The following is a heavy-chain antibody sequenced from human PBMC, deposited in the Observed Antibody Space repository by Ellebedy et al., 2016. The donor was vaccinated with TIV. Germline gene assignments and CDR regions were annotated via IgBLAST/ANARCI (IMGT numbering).Heavy chain of an antibody. CDR1: GYSFPNYW. Sequence: GGSLRLXCKGSGYSFPNYWIGWVRHMPGKGLEWMGIIYPGNSDTRYSPPFQGQVTISADMSTSTAYLQWSSLKASDTAIYYCARSTRNVVVPTFYFDYWGQGTLVTVSS. D-gene: IGHD2-2*01. V-gene: IGHV5-51*01. J-gene: IGHJ4*02. CDR3: ARSTRNVVVPTFYFDY. CDR2: IYPGNSDT.